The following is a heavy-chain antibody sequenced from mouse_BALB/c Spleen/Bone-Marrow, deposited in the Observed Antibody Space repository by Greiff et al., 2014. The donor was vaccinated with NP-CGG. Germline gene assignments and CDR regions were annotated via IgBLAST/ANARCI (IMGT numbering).Heavy chain of an antibody. J-gene: IGHJ3*01. CDR3: AKRGAYGNFWFAY. D-gene: IGHD2-10*02. Sequence: EVQGVESGGGLVKPGGSLKLSCAASGFTFSSYAMSWVRQTPEKRLEWVASISSGGSTYYPDRVKGRFTISRDNARNILYLQMSSLRSEDTAMYYCAKRGAYGNFWFAYWGQGTLVTVSA. CDR1: GFTFSSYA. V-gene: IGHV5-6-5*01. CDR2: ISSGGST.